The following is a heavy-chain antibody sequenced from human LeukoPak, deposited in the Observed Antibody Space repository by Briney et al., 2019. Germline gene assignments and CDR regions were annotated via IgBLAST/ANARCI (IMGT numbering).Heavy chain of an antibody. D-gene: IGHD3-3*02. CDR3: ERGHHFWSGFYYFEY. CDR1: EFTFSNYW. CDR2: IKHDGSEK. V-gene: IGHV3-7*04. J-gene: IGHJ4*02. Sequence: GGSLRLSCAASEFTFSNYWMNWVRQAPGKGLEWVANIKHDGSEKYYVDSVKGRFTISRDNTKKSLYLQMNSLRADDTAVYYCERGHHFWSGFYYFEYWGQGSLVIVSS.